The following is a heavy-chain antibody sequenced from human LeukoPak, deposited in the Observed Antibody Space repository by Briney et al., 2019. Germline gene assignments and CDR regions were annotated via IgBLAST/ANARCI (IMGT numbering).Heavy chain of an antibody. V-gene: IGHV4-59*13. Sequence: SETLSLTCTVSGGSISSYYWSWIRRPPGRGLEWIGYIYDSGSTNYNPSLKSRVTISVDTSKNQFSLQLSSVTAADTAVYYCARGGQRRPLLYRFDPWGHGTLVTVSS. J-gene: IGHJ5*02. CDR1: GGSISSYY. CDR3: ARGGQRRPLLYRFDP. CDR2: IYDSGST. D-gene: IGHD5-24*01.